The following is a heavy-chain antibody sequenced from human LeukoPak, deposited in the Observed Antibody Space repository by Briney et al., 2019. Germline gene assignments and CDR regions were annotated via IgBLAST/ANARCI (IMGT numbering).Heavy chain of an antibody. CDR2: INYSGTT. J-gene: IGHJ4*02. V-gene: IGHV4-59*08. CDR3: ARHTGGLGGTGFDY. CDR1: GGSISNYY. Sequence: SSETLSLTCTASGGSISNYYWSWVRQPPGKGLEWIGYINYSGTTDYNPSLKSRVTISVDTSKSQFSLKLQSVSAADTAVYYCARHTGGLGGTGFDYWGQESPVSVSS. D-gene: IGHD1-26*01.